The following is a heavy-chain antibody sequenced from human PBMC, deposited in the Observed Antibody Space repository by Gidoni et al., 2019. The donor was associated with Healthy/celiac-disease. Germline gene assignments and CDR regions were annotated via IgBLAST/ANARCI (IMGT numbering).Heavy chain of an antibody. V-gene: IGHV3-13*04. CDR2: IGPGGDT. J-gene: IGHJ4*02. CDR3: AREARGSGTLAWDY. Sequence: EVQLVESGGGLVQPGGSLSLSCAASGFIFSSYEIHWVRQALGKRLEWVSAIGPGGDTHYAGSVRGRFTVSRENAKDSLYLQMNSLRVEDTAVYYCAREARGSGTLAWDYWGQGTLVTVSS. D-gene: IGHD3-10*01. CDR1: GFIFSSYE.